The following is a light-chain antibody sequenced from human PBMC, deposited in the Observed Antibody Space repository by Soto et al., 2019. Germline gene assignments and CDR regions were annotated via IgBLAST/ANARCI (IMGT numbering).Light chain of an antibody. CDR3: TVWDDRLRGRL. J-gene: IGLJ2*01. V-gene: IGLV1-47*01. CDR1: SSNIESNF. CDR2: RNN. Sequence: QLVLTQPPSASGTPGQRVTISCSGSSSNIESNFVYWYQQFPGTAPRLLIYRNNQRPSGVPDRFSGSKSGTSASLAISALRSEDEADYFCTVWDDRLRGRLFGGGTKLTVL.